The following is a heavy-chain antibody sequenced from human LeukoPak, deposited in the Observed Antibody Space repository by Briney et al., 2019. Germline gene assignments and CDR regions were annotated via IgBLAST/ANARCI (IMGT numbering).Heavy chain of an antibody. CDR1: GFTFSSYS. CDR2: ISSSSYI. J-gene: IGHJ6*02. Sequence: PGGSLRLSCAASGFTFSSYSMNWVRQAPGKGREWVSSISSSSYIYYADSVKGRFTISRDNAKNSLYLQMNSLRAEDTAVHYCARKVPPRGYYYGMDVWGQGTTVTVSS. D-gene: IGHD1-1*01. CDR3: ARKVPPRGYYYGMDV. V-gene: IGHV3-21*01.